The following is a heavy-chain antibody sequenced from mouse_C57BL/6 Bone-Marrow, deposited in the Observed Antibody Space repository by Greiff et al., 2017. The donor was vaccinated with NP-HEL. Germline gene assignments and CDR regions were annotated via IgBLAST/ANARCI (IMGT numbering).Heavy chain of an antibody. D-gene: IGHD2-2*01. CDR1: GYTFTSYG. J-gene: IGHJ2*01. CDR3: AREAMVTFDY. V-gene: IGHV1-81*01. CDR2: IYPRSGNT. Sequence: VQLVESGAELARPGASVKLSCKASGYTFTSYGISWVKQRTGQGLEWIGEIYPRSGNTYYNEKFKGKATLTADKSSSTAYMELRSLTSEDSAVYFCAREAMVTFDYWGQGTTLTVSS.